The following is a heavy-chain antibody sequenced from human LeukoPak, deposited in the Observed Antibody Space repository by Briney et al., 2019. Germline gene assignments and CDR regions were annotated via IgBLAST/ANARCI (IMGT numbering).Heavy chain of an antibody. Sequence: PGGSLRLSCAASGFTFSSYGMHWVRQAPGKGLEWVAFIRYDGSNKYYADSVKGRFTISRDNSKNTLYLQMNSLRAEDTAVYYCARENNWNDGARITMIVVARGEIDYWGQGTLVTVSS. CDR3: ARENNWNDGARITMIVVARGEIDY. V-gene: IGHV3-30*02. D-gene: IGHD3-22*01. J-gene: IGHJ4*02. CDR2: IRYDGSNK. CDR1: GFTFSSYG.